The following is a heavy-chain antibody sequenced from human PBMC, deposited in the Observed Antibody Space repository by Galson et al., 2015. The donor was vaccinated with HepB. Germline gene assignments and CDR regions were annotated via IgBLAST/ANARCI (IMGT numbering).Heavy chain of an antibody. J-gene: IGHJ4*02. CDR1: GFTFSSYA. Sequence: SLRLSCAASGFTFSSYAMHWVRQAPGKGLEWVAVISYDGSNKYYADSVKGRFTISRDNSKNTLYLQMNSLRAEDTAVYYCARRKSNLDYWGQGTLVTVSS. CDR3: ARRKSNLDY. D-gene: IGHD6-6*01. CDR2: ISYDGSNK. V-gene: IGHV3-30-3*01.